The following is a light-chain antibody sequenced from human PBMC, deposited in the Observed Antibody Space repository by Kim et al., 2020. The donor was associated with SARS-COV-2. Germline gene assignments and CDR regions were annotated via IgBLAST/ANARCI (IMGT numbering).Light chain of an antibody. Sequence: SYELTQPPSVSVSPGQTASISCAGDKLGHKYACWYQQKPGQSPVLVIYQDTKRPSGIPERFSGSNSGNTATLTISGTQARDEADYYCQAWDSNTAHYVFGPGTKVTVL. CDR2: QDT. V-gene: IGLV3-1*01. J-gene: IGLJ1*01. CDR1: KLGHKY. CDR3: QAWDSNTAHYV.